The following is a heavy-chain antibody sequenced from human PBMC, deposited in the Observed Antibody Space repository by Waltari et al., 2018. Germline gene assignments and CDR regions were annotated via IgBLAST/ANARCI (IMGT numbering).Heavy chain of an antibody. CDR2: INAGNGKI. CDR3: VRGWGKTLDSFDI. CDR1: GYTFRTYA. D-gene: IGHD7-27*01. Sequence: QVQLVQSGAEVKKPGASVKVSCKASGYTFRTYAMPWVRQAPGQSLEWMGWINAGNGKIRYSQRFQDRVSITRDTSANTAYMELSSLRSGDTAVYYCVRGWGKTLDSFDIWGRGTMVTVSS. J-gene: IGHJ3*02. V-gene: IGHV1-3*01.